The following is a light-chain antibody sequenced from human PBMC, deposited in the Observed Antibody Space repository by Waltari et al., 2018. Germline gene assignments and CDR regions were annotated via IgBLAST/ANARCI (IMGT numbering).Light chain of an antibody. Sequence: SYELTQPPSVSVSPGQTASITCPGDKLGDKFTCWYQQKPGQSPVLVIYQNNKRPSGIPERFSGSNSGNTATLTISGTQAMDEADYFCQAWDTSTGVFGTGTKVTVL. J-gene: IGLJ1*01. CDR3: QAWDTSTGV. CDR2: QNN. V-gene: IGLV3-1*01. CDR1: KLGDKF.